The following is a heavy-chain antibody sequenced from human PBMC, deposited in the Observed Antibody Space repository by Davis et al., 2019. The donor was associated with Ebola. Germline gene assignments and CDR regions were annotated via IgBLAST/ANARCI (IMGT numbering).Heavy chain of an antibody. Sequence: SETLSLTCTVSSGSMSGYYWSWIRQPAGKGLEWIGRIYSSGSTNYNPSLKSRLTMSVDTSKKQFSRQLSSVTAADTAIYYCAREPARAVWGKGITVIVSS. CDR3: AREPARAV. V-gene: IGHV4-4*07. CDR2: IYSSGST. J-gene: IGHJ6*04. CDR1: SGSMSGYY.